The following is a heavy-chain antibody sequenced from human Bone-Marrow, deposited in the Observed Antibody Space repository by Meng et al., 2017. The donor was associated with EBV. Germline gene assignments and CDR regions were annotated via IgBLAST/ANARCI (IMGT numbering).Heavy chain of an antibody. CDR3: ARHGAYGSGSTD. CDR1: GGLFSSGVYY. D-gene: IGHD3-10*01. Sequence: QWQLQEPGPGLVNPSPALFLTRASVGGLFSSGVYYGSWIRQHPGKGLEWIGYIYYSGSTSYNPSLKSRVTISIATSKNQVSLTLSSVTVADTAVYYCARHGAYGSGSTDWGQGTLVTVSS. V-gene: IGHV4-30-4*01. CDR2: IYYSGST. J-gene: IGHJ4*02.